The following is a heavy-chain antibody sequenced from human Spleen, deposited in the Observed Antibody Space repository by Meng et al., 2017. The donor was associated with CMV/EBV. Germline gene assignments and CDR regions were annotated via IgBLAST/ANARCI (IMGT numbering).Heavy chain of an antibody. V-gene: IGHV1-18*04. J-gene: IGHJ5*02. CDR1: GCSFNSYI. CDR3: ARISMIRGMIITGWFDP. D-gene: IGHD3-10*01. Sequence: ASVKVSCKAFGCSFNSYIITWVRQAPGQGLEWMGWVNSYTGDTDYAQQFQDRITMTTDTSTTTVYMELRSLRPDDTAAYHCARISMIRGMIITGWFDPWGQGTLVTVSS. CDR2: VNSYTGDT.